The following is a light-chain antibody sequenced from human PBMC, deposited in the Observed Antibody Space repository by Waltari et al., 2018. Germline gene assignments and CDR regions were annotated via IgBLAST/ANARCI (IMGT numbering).Light chain of an antibody. V-gene: IGLV2-14*01. J-gene: IGLJ3*02. CDR1: SSDAGGYNY. CDR3: SSYTSSSTLNWV. Sequence: QSALTQPASVSGSPGQSITISCTGTSSDAGGYNYVSWYQQHPGKAPKLMIYEVSNRPAGVSNRFSGSKSGNTASLTISGLQAEDEADYDCSSYTSSSTLNWVFGGGTKLTVL. CDR2: EVS.